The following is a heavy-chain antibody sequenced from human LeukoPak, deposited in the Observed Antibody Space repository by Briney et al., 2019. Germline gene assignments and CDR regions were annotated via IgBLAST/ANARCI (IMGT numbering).Heavy chain of an antibody. CDR2: IRYDGSNK. V-gene: IGHV3-30*02. D-gene: IGHD6-19*01. Sequence: PGGSLRLSCAASGFTFSSYGMHWVRQAPGKGLEWVAFIRYDGSNKYYADSVKGRFTISRDNSKNTLYLQMNSLRAEDTAVYYCAKGAYSSGWYYFDYWGQGTLVTVSS. CDR3: AKGAYSSGWYYFDY. CDR1: GFTFSSYG. J-gene: IGHJ4*02.